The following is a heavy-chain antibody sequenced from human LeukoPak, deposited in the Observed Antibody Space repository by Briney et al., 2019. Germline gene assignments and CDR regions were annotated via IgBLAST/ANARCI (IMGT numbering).Heavy chain of an antibody. Sequence: SGGSLRLSCAASGFTFSSYVMSWIRQAPGKGLEWVSYINHNAETIYYADSVKGRFTISRDNDKNVLYLQMNRLRDGDTAVYFCARDSDWAFDNWGQGTLVTVSS. V-gene: IGHV3-48*02. CDR1: GFTFSSYV. CDR3: ARDSDWAFDN. CDR2: INHNAETI. J-gene: IGHJ4*02. D-gene: IGHD2-21*02.